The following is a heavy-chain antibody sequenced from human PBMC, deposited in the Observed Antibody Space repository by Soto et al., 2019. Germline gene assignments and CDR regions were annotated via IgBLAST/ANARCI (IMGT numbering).Heavy chain of an antibody. Sequence: EVQLVESGGGLGQPGTSLRLSCAASGFTFDDFAMHWVRQAPGKGLEWVAGINWNSRSIDYADSVKSRFIISRDNAKKSIYLQLNNLRTEDTAFYYCAKDRRAMNWYFDLWGRGTLVVVSS. J-gene: IGHJ2*01. CDR2: INWNSRSI. CDR1: GFTFDDFA. CDR3: AKDRRAMNWYFDL. V-gene: IGHV3-9*01.